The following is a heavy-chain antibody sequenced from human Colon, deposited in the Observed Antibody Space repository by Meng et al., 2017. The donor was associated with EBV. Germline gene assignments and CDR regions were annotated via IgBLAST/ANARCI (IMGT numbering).Heavy chain of an antibody. CDR2: IDHRRNT. CDR3: ARRGPSGNFSP. V-gene: IGHV4-34*01. J-gene: IGHJ5*02. D-gene: IGHD3-10*01. Sequence: QVPAPPGGAGLLKPSETLCRSCAVYGGSFRNYYWPWIRQPPGKGLEWIGEIDHRRNTKYNPSLKSRVTISLDTSKKQFSLKVSSVTAADSAVYYCARRGPSGNFSPWSQGALVTVSS. CDR1: GGSFRNYY.